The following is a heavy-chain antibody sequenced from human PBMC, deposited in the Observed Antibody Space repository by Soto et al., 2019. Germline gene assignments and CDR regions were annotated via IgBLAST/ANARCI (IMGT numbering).Heavy chain of an antibody. CDR3: ARHTYYYDSSGYYLPEPFDY. CDR2: IYYSGST. D-gene: IGHD3-22*01. J-gene: IGHJ4*02. V-gene: IGHV4-39*01. CDR1: GGSISSSSYY. Sequence: QLQLQESGPGLVKPSETLSLTCTVSGGSISSSSYYWGWIRQPPGKGLEWIGSIYYSGSTYYNPSFTSRFNKYGDTHKNQFSLKLSSVTAEDTAVYYCARHTYYYDSSGYYLPEPFDYWGQGTLVTVSS.